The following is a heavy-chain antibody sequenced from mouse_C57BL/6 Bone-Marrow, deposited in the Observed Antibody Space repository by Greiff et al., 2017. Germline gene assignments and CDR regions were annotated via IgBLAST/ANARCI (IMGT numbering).Heavy chain of an antibody. Sequence: QVQLQQSGAELARPGASVKLSCKASGYTFTSYGISWVKQRTGQGLEWIGEIYPRSGKTYYNEKFKGKATLTADKSSSTAYMELRSLTSEDSAVYFCARWGVVATLYYFDYWGQGTTLTVSS. V-gene: IGHV1-81*01. J-gene: IGHJ2*01. D-gene: IGHD1-1*01. CDR1: GYTFTSYG. CDR3: ARWGVVATLYYFDY. CDR2: IYPRSGKT.